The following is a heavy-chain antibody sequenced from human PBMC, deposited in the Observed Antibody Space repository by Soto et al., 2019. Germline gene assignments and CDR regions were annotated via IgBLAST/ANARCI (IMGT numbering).Heavy chain of an antibody. CDR3: ARVLRYFGWLSPTAYGVDN. CDR1: GGSFSGYY. V-gene: IGHV4-34*01. D-gene: IGHD3-9*01. J-gene: IGHJ3*02. CDR2: INHSGST. Sequence: PSETLSLTCAVYGGSFSGYYWSWIRQPPGKGLEWIGEINHSGSTNYNPSLKSRVTISVDTSKNQFSLKLSSVTAADTAVYYCARVLRYFGWLSPTAYGVDNWCQGTMFTVSS.